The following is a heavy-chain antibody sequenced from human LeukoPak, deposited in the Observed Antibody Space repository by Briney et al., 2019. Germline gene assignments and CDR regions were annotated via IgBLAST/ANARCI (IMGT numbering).Heavy chain of an antibody. CDR3: ARVMRELLLAYAFDI. CDR1: GFTFSDYY. V-gene: IGHV3-11*01. CDR2: ISSSGDTI. Sequence: GGSLRPSCAASGFTFSDYYMSWIRQAPGKGLEWVSYISSSGDTIKNADSVKGRFTISRDNAENSLYLQMNSLRAEDTAVYFCARVMRELLLAYAFDIWGQGTMVTVSS. J-gene: IGHJ3*02. D-gene: IGHD1-26*01.